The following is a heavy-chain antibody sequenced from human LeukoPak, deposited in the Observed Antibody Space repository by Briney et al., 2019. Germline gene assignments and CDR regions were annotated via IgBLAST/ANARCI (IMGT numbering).Heavy chain of an antibody. D-gene: IGHD3-10*01. V-gene: IGHV3-9*01. CDR1: GFTFEDYA. CDR3: VVQITYGELWDPEF. CDR2: ISWNSGGI. J-gene: IGHJ4*02. Sequence: GGSLRLSCAASGFTFEDYAMHWGRQAPRKSLEWVSDISWNSGGIGYADSVKGRFPISRDSAINSVSLQITSLRAEETAVYYCVVQITYGELWDPEFWGQGILVTVSS.